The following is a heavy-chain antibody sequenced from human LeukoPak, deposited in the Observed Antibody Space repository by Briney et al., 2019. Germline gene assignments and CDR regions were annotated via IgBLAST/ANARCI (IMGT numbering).Heavy chain of an antibody. CDR2: ISGSGGST. J-gene: IGHJ4*01. Sequence: GGSLRLSCAASGFTISSYAMSWVRQAPGKGLEWVSAISGSGGSTYYADSVKGRFTISRDNSKNTIYLQMNSLRAEDTAIYYCGSDSNGDYVGALGYWGRGTLVTVSS. D-gene: IGHD4-17*01. V-gene: IGHV3-23*01. CDR3: GSDSNGDYVGALGY. CDR1: GFTISSYA.